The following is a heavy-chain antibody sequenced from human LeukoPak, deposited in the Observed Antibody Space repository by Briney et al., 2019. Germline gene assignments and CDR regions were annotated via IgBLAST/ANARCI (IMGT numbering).Heavy chain of an antibody. D-gene: IGHD6-19*01. CDR3: ARDSGVAVWDY. CDR1: GFNFNNYW. CDR2: IKNDGSEK. V-gene: IGHV3-7*01. Sequence: GGSLSLSCVAFGFNFNNYWLSWLRQAPGKGLEWVANIKNDGSEKYLVDSVKGRFTISRDNAKNSLYLQMNNLRVEDTAAYYGARDSGVAVWDYWGQGTLVTVSS. J-gene: IGHJ4*02.